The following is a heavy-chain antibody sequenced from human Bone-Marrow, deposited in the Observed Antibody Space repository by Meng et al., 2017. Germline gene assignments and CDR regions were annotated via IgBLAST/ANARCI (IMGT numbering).Heavy chain of an antibody. CDR3: ALWGSGSYYNPPGFDY. CDR1: GGTFSSYA. J-gene: IGHJ4*02. V-gene: IGHV1-69*06. D-gene: IGHD3-10*01. Sequence: SVKVSCKASGGTFSSYAISWVRQAPGQGLEWMGGIIPIFGTANYAQKFQGRVTITADKSTSTAYMELSSLRSEDTAVYYCALWGSGSYYNPPGFDYWGQGTLVTVSS. CDR2: IIPIFGTA.